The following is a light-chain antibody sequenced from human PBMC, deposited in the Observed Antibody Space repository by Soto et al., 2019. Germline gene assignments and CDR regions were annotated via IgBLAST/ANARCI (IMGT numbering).Light chain of an antibody. CDR1: QGISTL. CDR2: AAS. Sequence: EIVLTQSPATLSVSPGERATLFCRASQGISTLLAWYQQKPGQAPRLLIYAASTRAAGIPARSSGSGSGTDFTLTISSLQSEDFAIYYCQQYYDWPITFGQGTRLEIK. CDR3: QQYYDWPIT. J-gene: IGKJ5*01. V-gene: IGKV3-15*01.